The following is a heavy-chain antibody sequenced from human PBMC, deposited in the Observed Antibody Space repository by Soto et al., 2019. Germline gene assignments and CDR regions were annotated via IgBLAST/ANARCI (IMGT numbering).Heavy chain of an antibody. Sequence: QVQLQESGPGLVKPSETLSLTCTVAGGSISSSYWSWIRQPPGKGLEWIGYIYYSGSTNYNPSLKSRVTISVDTSKNQFSLKLSYVTAADTAVYYCARHRPGGGGSCYDYWGQGTLVTVSS. J-gene: IGHJ4*02. V-gene: IGHV4-59*08. CDR1: GGSISSSY. CDR3: ARHRPGGGGSCYDY. CDR2: IYYSGST. D-gene: IGHD2-15*01.